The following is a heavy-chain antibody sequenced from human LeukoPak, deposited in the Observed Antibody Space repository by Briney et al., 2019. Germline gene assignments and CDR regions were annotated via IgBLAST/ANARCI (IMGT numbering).Heavy chain of an antibody. V-gene: IGHV4-34*01. Sequence: PSETLSLTSVVYGGSFSGYYWSWIRQPPGKGLEWIGEINHSGSTNYNLSLNSRVTISVDTTTNPFSLKRSSGTAANTPVYFCRRHLVAAYLGRNDWDYWGQGTLVTVSP. D-gene: IGHD2-15*01. CDR3: RRHLVAAYLGRNDWDY. CDR1: GGSFSGYY. CDR2: INHSGST. J-gene: IGHJ4*02.